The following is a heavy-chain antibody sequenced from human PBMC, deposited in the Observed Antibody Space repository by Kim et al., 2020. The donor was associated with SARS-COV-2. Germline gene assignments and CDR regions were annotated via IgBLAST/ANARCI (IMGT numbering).Heavy chain of an antibody. Sequence: GGSLRLSCAASGFTFSSYSMNWVRQTKGKRLEWVSSISSSSSYIYYADSVKGRFTISRDNAKNSLYLQMNSLRAEDTAVYYCASILSSGWPPSVDYWGQGTLVTVSS. CDR2: ISSSSSYI. CDR1: GFTFSSYS. D-gene: IGHD6-19*01. V-gene: IGHV3-21*01. CDR3: ASILSSGWPPSVDY. J-gene: IGHJ4*02.